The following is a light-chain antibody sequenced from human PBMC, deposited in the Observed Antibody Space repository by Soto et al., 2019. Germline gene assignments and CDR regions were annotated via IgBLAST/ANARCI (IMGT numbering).Light chain of an antibody. Sequence: QSPVTLSLSPGERATPSCRASQSVSSNLAWYQQKPGQAPRLLIYGASTRATGIPARFSGSGSGTEFTLTISSLQPDDFTTYYCQQYNSYRTFGQGTKVDIK. CDR1: QSVSSN. CDR3: QQYNSYRT. V-gene: IGKV3-15*01. CDR2: GAS. J-gene: IGKJ1*01.